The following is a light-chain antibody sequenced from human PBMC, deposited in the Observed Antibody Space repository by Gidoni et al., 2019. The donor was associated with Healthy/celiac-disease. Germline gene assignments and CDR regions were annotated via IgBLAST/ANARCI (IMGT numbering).Light chain of an antibody. Sequence: DIQMTQSPSSLSASVGDRVTTTCRASQSISSYLNWYQQKPGKAPQLLIYAASSLQSGVPSRFSGSGSGTDFTLTISRVQPEDFATYYCQQSYSTPRTFGGGTKVEIK. CDR2: AAS. CDR3: QQSYSTPRT. V-gene: IGKV1-39*01. CDR1: QSISSY. J-gene: IGKJ4*01.